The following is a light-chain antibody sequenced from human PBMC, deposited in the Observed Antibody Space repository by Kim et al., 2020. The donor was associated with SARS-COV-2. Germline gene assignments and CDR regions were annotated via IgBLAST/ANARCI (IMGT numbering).Light chain of an antibody. V-gene: IGKV3-15*01. CDR2: GAS. CDR1: QSVSSN. J-gene: IGKJ5*01. CDR3: QQYNNWPPIT. Sequence: SPGERATLSCRASQSVSSNLAWYQQNPGQAPRLLSYGASTRATGIPARFSGSGSGTEFTLTISSLQSEDFAVYYCQQYNNWPPITFGQGTRLEIK.